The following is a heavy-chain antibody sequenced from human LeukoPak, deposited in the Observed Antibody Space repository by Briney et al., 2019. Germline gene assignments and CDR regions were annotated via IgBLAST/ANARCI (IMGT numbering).Heavy chain of an antibody. CDR3: ARDSAGLT. J-gene: IGHJ5*02. V-gene: IGHV3-74*01. CDR1: GFTFSSYW. CDR2: IHPDGSTT. Sequence: GGSLRLSCAASGFTFSSYWMHWVRQTPGKGLMWVSRIHPDGSTTAYADSVKGRFTISRDNAKNTLYPQMNSLRVEDTAVYYCARDSAGLTWGQGTLVTVSS. D-gene: IGHD6-19*01.